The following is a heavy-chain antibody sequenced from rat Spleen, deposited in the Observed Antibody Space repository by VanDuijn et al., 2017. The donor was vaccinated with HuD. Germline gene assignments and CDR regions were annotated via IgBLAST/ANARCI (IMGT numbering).Heavy chain of an antibody. V-gene: IGHV5-7*01. J-gene: IGHJ2*01. CDR1: GFTFSDFN. CDR2: ITNTGGSS. Sequence: EVQLVESGGGLVQPGRSLKLSCAASGFTFSDFNMAWVRQAPKKGLEWVATITNTGGSSYYPDSVKGRFTISRDNAKSTLYLQMNSLRSEDTATYYCTNDWEAYYWGQGVMVTVSS. D-gene: IGHD5-1*01. CDR3: TNDWEAYY.